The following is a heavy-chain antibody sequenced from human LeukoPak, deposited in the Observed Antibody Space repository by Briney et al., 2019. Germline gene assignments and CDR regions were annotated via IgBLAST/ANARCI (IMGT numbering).Heavy chain of an antibody. V-gene: IGHV4-31*03. Sequence: PSQTLSLTCTVSGGSISSGGYYWSWIRQHPGKGLEWIGYIYYSGSTYYNPSLKSRVTISVDTSKNQFSLKLSSVTAADTAVYYCARDRSCSSTSCSLGGWFDPWGPGTLVTVSS. CDR3: ARDRSCSSTSCSLGGWFDP. J-gene: IGHJ5*02. CDR1: GGSISSGGYY. CDR2: IYYSGST. D-gene: IGHD2-2*01.